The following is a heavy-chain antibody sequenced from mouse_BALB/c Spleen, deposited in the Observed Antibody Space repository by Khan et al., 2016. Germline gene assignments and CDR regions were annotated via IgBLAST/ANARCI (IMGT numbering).Heavy chain of an antibody. V-gene: IGHV9-3-1*01. D-gene: IGHD1-1*01. J-gene: IGHJ1*01. CDR1: GYTFTNYG. Sequence: QIQLVQSGPELKRPGKTVKISCKASGYTFTNYGINWVKQAPGKGLKWMGWINTYSGESTYADDFKGRFAFSLETSANTAYLQINNLKNEDTATYFGARYRYYYGSSRYFDVGGAGTTVTVAS. CDR3: ARYRYYYGSSRYFDV. CDR2: INTYSGES.